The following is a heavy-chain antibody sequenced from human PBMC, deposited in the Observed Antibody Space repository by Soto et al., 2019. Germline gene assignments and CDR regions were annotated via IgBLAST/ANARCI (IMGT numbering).Heavy chain of an antibody. D-gene: IGHD2-21*01. V-gene: IGHV1-46*01. CDR1: GYTFIHYY. CDR3: ARSLLQGDF. CDR2: INPNGGST. Sequence: QVQLVQSGAEVTKPGASVKISCKASGYTFIHYYIHWVRQAPGQGLEWMAIINPNGGSTNYAQKFQGRVTVTSDTSTTTVSMELNSLESDDTAVYFCARSLLQGDFWGQGTLVTVSS. J-gene: IGHJ4*02.